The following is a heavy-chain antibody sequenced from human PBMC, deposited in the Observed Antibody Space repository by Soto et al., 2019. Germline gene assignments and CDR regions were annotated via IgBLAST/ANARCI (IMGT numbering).Heavy chain of an antibody. D-gene: IGHD1-1*01. CDR2: FSGSGDDT. V-gene: IGHV3-23*01. Sequence: EVQLLESGGGLVQPGGSLRLSCAASGFTFSSYAMSWVRQTPGKGLEWVSLFSGSGDDTYYADSVKGRLTISRDNSKNTLYLQMNSLGAEDTAVYYCAAGTNSDWYTYWGQGTLVTVSS. CDR3: AAGTNSDWYTY. CDR1: GFTFSSYA. J-gene: IGHJ4*02.